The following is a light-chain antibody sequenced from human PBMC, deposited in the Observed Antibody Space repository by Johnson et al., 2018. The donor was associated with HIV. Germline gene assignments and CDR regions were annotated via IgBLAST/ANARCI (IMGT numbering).Light chain of an antibody. V-gene: IGLV1-51*02. CDR2: KNN. J-gene: IGLJ1*01. CDR3: ETWGTSLSAGGV. Sequence: QSVLTQPPSVSAAPGQKVTISCSGSSSNIGNNYVSWYRQLPGTAPKLLIFKNNERPSGIPDRFSGSKSGTSATLGITGLQTGDEADYYCETWGTSLSAGGVFGTGTKVTVL. CDR1: SSNIGNNY.